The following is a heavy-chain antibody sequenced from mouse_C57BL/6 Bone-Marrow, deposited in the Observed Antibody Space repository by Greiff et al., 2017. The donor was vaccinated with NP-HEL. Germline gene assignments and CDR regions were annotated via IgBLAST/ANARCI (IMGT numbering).Heavy chain of an antibody. V-gene: IGHV3-6*01. CDR3: ARKTTVVPSFAY. J-gene: IGHJ3*01. D-gene: IGHD1-1*01. Sequence: EVQLQESGPGLVKPSQSLSLTCSVTGYSITSGYYWNWIRQFPGNKLEWMGYISYDGSNNYNPSLKNRISITRDTSKNQFFLKLNSVTTEDTATYYCARKTTVVPSFAYWGQGTLVTVSA. CDR2: ISYDGSN. CDR1: GYSITSGYY.